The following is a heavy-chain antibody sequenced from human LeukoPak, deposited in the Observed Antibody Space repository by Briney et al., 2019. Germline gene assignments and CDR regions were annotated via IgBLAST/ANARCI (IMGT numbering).Heavy chain of an antibody. CDR3: ASVRGYSSGWYASGFDP. CDR1: GGSISSGGYY. CDR2: IYYSGST. J-gene: IGHJ5*02. V-gene: IGHV4-31*03. D-gene: IGHD6-19*01. Sequence: SETLSLTCTVSGGSISSGGYYWSWIRQHPGKGLEWIGYIYYSGSTYYNPSLKSRVTISVDTSKNQFSLKLTSVTAADTAVYYCASVRGYSSGWYASGFDPWGQGALVTVSS.